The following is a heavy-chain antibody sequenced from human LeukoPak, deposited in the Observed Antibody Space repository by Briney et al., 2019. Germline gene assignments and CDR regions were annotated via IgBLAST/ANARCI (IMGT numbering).Heavy chain of an antibody. CDR2: ICYSGST. J-gene: IGHJ4*02. D-gene: IGHD6-13*01. CDR3: ARGGSSSWRGYYFDY. V-gene: IGHV4-39*07. Sequence: SETLSLTCTVSGGSISSSSYYWGWIRQPPGKGLEWIGSICYSGSTYYNPSLKSRVTISVDTSKNQFSLKLSSVTAADTAVYYCARGGSSSWRGYYFDYWGQGTLVTVSS. CDR1: GGSISSSSYY.